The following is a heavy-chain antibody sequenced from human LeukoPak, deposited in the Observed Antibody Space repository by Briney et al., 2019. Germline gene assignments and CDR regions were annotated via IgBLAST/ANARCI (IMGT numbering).Heavy chain of an antibody. V-gene: IGHV3-7*01. D-gene: IGHD4-11*01. CDR3: AKEGAFPYSAHYDY. Sequence: GGSLRLSCAASGFSFKDYWMSWVRQAPGKGLEWVADITPDGSGKTYVDSVKGRFTISRDNSKNTLSLQMDSLRAEDTAVYYCAKEGAFPYSAHYDYWGQGTLVTVSS. CDR1: GFSFKDYW. J-gene: IGHJ4*02. CDR2: ITPDGSGK.